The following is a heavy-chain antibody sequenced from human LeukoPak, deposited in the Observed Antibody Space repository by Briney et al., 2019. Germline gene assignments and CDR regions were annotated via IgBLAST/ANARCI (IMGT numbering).Heavy chain of an antibody. CDR3: ARDWVRWSYTFDY. CDR1: GYKFANYN. V-gene: IGHV7-4-1*02. Sequence: GASVKVSCKASGYKFANYNINWVRQAPGQGPEWMGWINTNTGNPTYAPGTAGRFVFSVDTSVTTAYLEISDLKAEDTAFYYCARDWVRWSYTFDYWGQGTLVTVSS. J-gene: IGHJ4*02. CDR2: INTNTGNP. D-gene: IGHD4-23*01.